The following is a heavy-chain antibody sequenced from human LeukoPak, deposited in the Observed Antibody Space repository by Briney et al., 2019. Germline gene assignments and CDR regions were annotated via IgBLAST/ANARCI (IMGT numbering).Heavy chain of an antibody. CDR2: INHSGST. CDR3: ARSGYSYANDY. CDR1: GGSFSGYY. Sequence: SETLSLTCAVYGGSFSGYYWSWIRQPPGKGLEWIGEINHSGSTNYSPSLKSRVTISVDTSKNQFSLKLSSVTAADTAVYYCARSGYSYANDYWGQGTLVTVSS. V-gene: IGHV4-34*01. J-gene: IGHJ4*02. D-gene: IGHD5-18*01.